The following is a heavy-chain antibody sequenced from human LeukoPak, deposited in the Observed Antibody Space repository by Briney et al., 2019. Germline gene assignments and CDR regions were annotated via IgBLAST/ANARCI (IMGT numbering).Heavy chain of an antibody. J-gene: IGHJ3*01. D-gene: IGHD1-26*01. CDR3: VAWGNSGNS. CDR2: MNGDGSQI. CDR1: GFTFSGHW. Sequence: GGSLRLSCAAAGFTFSGHWRSWVRQAPAKGLEWVAHMNGDGSQIYYMDFVKGRFTISRDNAKNSLYLQMNGLRAEDTAVYYCVAWGNSGNSWGQGTMVIVSS. V-gene: IGHV3-7*01.